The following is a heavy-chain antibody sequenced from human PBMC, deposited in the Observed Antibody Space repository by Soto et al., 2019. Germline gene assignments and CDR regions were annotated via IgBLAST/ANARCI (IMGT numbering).Heavy chain of an antibody. CDR2: IIPIIGRA. CDR3: ARIREWLRFYYYYGMDV. CDR1: GGTFSSYA. V-gene: IGHV1-69*05. J-gene: IGHJ6*02. D-gene: IGHD5-12*01. Sequence: QVQLVQSGAEVKKPGSSVKVSCKASGGTFSSYAISWVRQAPGQGLEWMGGIIPIIGRANYAQKFKGSVTIPPEEATSTAYVELSSLRSEDTAVYYCARIREWLRFYYYYGMDVWGQGTTVTVSS.